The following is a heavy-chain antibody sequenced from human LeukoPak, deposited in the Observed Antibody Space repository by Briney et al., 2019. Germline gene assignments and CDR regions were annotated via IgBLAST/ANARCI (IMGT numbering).Heavy chain of an antibody. J-gene: IGHJ4*02. D-gene: IGHD2-8*01. CDR3: ARGHRIIFYQTLDY. Sequence: PSETLSLTCAVYGGSFSGYYWSWIRQPPGKGLEWIGEINHSGSTNYNPSLKSRVTISVDTSKNQFSLKLSSVTAADTAVYYCARGHRIIFYQTLDYWGQGTLVTVSS. V-gene: IGHV4-34*01. CDR1: GGSFSGYY. CDR2: INHSGST.